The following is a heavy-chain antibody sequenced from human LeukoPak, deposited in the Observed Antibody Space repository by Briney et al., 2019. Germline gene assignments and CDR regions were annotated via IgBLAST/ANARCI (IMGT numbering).Heavy chain of an antibody. V-gene: IGHV1-2*06. CDR3: ARQLVWGNWFDP. J-gene: IGHJ5*02. D-gene: IGHD6-6*01. CDR1: GYTFTGYY. Sequence: ASAKVSCKASGYTFTGYYMHWVRQAPGQGLEWMGRINPNSGGTNYAQKFQGRVTMTRDTSISTAYMELSRLRSDDTAVYYCARQLVWGNWFDPWGQGTLVTVSS. CDR2: INPNSGGT.